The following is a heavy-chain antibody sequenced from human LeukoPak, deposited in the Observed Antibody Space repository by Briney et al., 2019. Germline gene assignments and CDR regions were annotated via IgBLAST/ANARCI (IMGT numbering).Heavy chain of an antibody. J-gene: IGHJ4*02. CDR3: ARIPQGGWSGYYYFDY. D-gene: IGHD3-3*01. CDR2: ISPYNGNT. V-gene: IGHV1-18*01. CDR1: GYTFTTYG. Sequence: ASVKVSCKASGYTFTTYGINWVRQAPGQGLEWMGWISPYNGNTHYAAKLQGRVTMTTDTSTSTGYLELRSLTSEDTAVYYCARIPQGGWSGYYYFDYWGQGTLVTVSS.